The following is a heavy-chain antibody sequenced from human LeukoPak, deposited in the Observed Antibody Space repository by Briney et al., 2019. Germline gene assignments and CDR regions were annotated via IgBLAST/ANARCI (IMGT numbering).Heavy chain of an antibody. CDR2: ISYDGSNK. D-gene: IGHD6-19*01. CDR1: GFTFSSYG. CDR3: ARESRSSGWYADY. Sequence: GGSLRLSCAASGFTFSSYGMHWVRQAPGKGLEWVAVISYDGSNKYYADSVKGRFTISRDNSKNTLYLQMNSLRSDDTAVYYCARESRSSGWYADYWGQGTLVTVSS. J-gene: IGHJ4*02. V-gene: IGHV3-30*19.